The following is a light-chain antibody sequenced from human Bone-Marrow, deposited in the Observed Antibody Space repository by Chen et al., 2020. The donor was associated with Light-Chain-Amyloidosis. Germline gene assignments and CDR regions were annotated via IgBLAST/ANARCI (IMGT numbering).Light chain of an antibody. CDR1: SGDGGTDNT. Sequence: SAMTQPASVSGSPGKSITISCTGTSGDGGTDNTVSWYQQHPGKAPKVMIDSVSNRPSGFSTRFSGSKSGNTASLTISGLQAAEEADYYCSSFTSSSTYVVGPGTKVTGL. CDR3: SSFTSSSTYV. V-gene: IGLV2-14*01. J-gene: IGLJ1*01. CDR2: SVS.